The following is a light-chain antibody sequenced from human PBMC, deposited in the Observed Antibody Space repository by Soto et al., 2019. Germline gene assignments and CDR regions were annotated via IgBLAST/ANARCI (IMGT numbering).Light chain of an antibody. CDR3: CSYAGSSTFSYV. CDR2: EGS. J-gene: IGLJ1*01. Sequence: QSVLTQPASVSGSPGQSITISCTGTSSNVGSYNLVSWYQQHPGKAPKLMIYEGSKRPSGVSNRFSGSKSGNTASLTISGLQVEDEADYYCCSYAGSSTFSYVFGTGTKVTVL. V-gene: IGLV2-23*03. CDR1: SSNVGSYNL.